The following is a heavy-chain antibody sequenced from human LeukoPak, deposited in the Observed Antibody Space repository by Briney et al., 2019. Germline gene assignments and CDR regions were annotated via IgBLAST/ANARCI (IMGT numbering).Heavy chain of an antibody. V-gene: IGHV4-30-2*01. CDR2: IYHSGST. J-gene: IGHJ5*02. CDR3: AWTIGAGTTGNNWFDP. CDR1: GGSISSGGYS. D-gene: IGHD1-1*01. Sequence: PSETLSLTCAVSGGSISSGGYSWSWIRQPPGKGLEWIGYIYHSGSTYYNPSLKSRVTISVDRSKNQFSLKLSSVTAADTAVYYCAWTIGAGTTGNNWFDPWGQGTLVTVSS.